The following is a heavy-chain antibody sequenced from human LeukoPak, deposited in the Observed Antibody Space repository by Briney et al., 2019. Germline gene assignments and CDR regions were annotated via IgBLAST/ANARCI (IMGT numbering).Heavy chain of an antibody. D-gene: IGHD1-26*01. CDR2: TRNKANSYTT. CDR1: GCTFSDND. V-gene: IGHV3-72*01. CDR3: ARRSGSYFYFDY. J-gene: IGHJ4*02. Sequence: GGTLRLSCAASGCTFSDNDLDWGRQGPGKGQERDGRTRNKANSYTTEYAASVKGRFTISRDDSKNSLYLQMNSLKTEDTAVYYCARRSGSYFYFDYWGQGTLVTVSS.